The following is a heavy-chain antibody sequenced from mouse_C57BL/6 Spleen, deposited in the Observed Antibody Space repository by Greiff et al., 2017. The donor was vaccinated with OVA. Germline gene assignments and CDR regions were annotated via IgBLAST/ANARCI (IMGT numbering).Heavy chain of an antibody. CDR1: GFHFKDYY. J-gene: IGHJ2*01. Sequence: VQLQQSGAELVRPGASVKLSCTASGFHFKDYYLHWVKQRPEQGLAWIGWIDPENGDTEYASTFQGKATITADTSSNTAYLQLSSLTSEDTAVYYCTTEDYGSSVDYWGQGTTLTVAS. V-gene: IGHV14-4*01. CDR3: TTEDYGSSVDY. D-gene: IGHD1-1*01. CDR2: IDPENGDT.